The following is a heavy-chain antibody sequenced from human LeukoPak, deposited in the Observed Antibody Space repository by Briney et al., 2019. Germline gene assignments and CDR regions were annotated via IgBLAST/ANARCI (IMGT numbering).Heavy chain of an antibody. CDR3: AKDQGYCSGGSCYPSGYFDY. Sequence: GGSLRLSCAASGFTFSGSAMHWVRQASGKGLEWVGRIRSKANSYATAYAASVKGRFTISRDDSKNMAYLQLNSLETDDTAVYYCAKDQGYCSGGSCYPSGYFDYWGQGTLVTVSS. D-gene: IGHD2-15*01. V-gene: IGHV3-73*01. CDR2: IRSKANSYAT. CDR1: GFTFSGSA. J-gene: IGHJ4*02.